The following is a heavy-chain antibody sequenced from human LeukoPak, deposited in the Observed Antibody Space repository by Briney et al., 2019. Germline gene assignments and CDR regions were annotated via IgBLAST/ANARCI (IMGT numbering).Heavy chain of an antibody. CDR3: AKATLGSCSGARCYPFDY. J-gene: IGHJ4*02. D-gene: IGHD2-15*01. V-gene: IGHV3-23*01. Sequence: PGGSLRLSCAASGFTFSTYAINWVRQVPGKGLEWVLSITANGGSTYLADSVKGRFTISRDNSKNTLYLQMNSLRAEDTAVYYCAKATLGSCSGARCYPFDYWGQGTLVTVSS. CDR2: ITANGGST. CDR1: GFTFSTYA.